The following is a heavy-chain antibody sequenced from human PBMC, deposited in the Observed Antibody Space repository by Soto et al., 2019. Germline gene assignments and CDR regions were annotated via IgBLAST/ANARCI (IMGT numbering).Heavy chain of an antibody. V-gene: IGHV4-31*03. CDR1: GVSISSGGYY. D-gene: IGHD3-22*01. J-gene: IGHJ6*02. CDR2: IYYSGST. CDR3: AREPKNKYYYDSSGSIVYSYGMDL. Sequence: SETLSLTCTVSGVSISSGGYYCSWIRQHPWKGLEWIGYIYYSGSTYYNPSLKSRVTISVDTSKNQFSLKLSSVTAADTAVYYCAREPKNKYYYDSSGSIVYSYGMDLLGQGTRVTVSS.